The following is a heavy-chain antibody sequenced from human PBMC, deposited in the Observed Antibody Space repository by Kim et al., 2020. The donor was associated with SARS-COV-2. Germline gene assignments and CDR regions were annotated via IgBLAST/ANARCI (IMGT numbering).Heavy chain of an antibody. J-gene: IGHJ4*02. D-gene: IGHD4-17*01. CDR2: ISRDTIAT. CDR3: ARDSYGYDS. Sequence: GGSLRLSCAASGFPFNIFAMHWVRQAPGKGLEWVSFISRDTIATYYADSVKGRFIVSRDDSTNMLYLQLNNLRAEDSAVYYCARDSYGYDSWGRGTLVTVSS. V-gene: IGHV3-30*03. CDR1: GFPFNIFA.